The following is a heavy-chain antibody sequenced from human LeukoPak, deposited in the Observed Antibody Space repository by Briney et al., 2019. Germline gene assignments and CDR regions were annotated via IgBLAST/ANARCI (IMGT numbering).Heavy chain of an antibody. Sequence: GGSLRLSCAASGFTFSSYSMNWVRQAPGKGLEWVSSISSSSYIYYADSVKGRFTISRDNAKNSLYLQMNSLRAEDTAVYYCARYRVDTAMGSYYFDYWGQGTLVTVSS. CDR1: GFTFSSYS. CDR3: ARYRVDTAMGSYYFDY. CDR2: ISSSSYI. V-gene: IGHV3-21*01. D-gene: IGHD5-18*01. J-gene: IGHJ4*02.